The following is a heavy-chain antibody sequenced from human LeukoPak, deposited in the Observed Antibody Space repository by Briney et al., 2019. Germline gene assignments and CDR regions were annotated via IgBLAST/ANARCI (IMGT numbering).Heavy chain of an antibody. Sequence: SETLSLTCAVYGASFSGYYWSWIRQPPGKGLEWIGEINHSGSTDYNPSLKSRVTISVDTSKNQFSLKLSSVTAADTAVYYCARASSGYYRNYYFDYWGQGTLVTVSS. CDR2: INHSGST. CDR3: ARASSGYYRNYYFDY. CDR1: GASFSGYY. D-gene: IGHD3-22*01. V-gene: IGHV4-34*01. J-gene: IGHJ4*02.